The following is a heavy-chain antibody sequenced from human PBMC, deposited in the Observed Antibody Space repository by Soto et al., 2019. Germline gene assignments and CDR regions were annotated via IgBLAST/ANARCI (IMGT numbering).Heavy chain of an antibody. CDR3: ARRDSSGWPYYYYYYGMDV. Sequence: QVQLQESGPGLVKPSGTLSLTCAVSGGSISSSNWWSWVRQPPGKGLEWIGEIYHSGSTNYNPSLKGRVTISVDKSKNQFSLKLSSVTAADTAVYYCARRDSSGWPYYYYYYGMDVWGQRTTVTVSS. CDR1: GGSISSSNW. V-gene: IGHV4-4*02. D-gene: IGHD6-19*01. J-gene: IGHJ6*02. CDR2: IYHSGST.